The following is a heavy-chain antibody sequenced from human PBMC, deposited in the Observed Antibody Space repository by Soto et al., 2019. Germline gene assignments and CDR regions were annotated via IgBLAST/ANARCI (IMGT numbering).Heavy chain of an antibody. CDR1: GGTFSNSA. CDR2: ILPIFGTP. V-gene: IGHV1-69*13. D-gene: IGHD5-18*01. Sequence: ASVKVSCKASGGTFSNSAIIWVRQAPGQGLEWMGGILPIFGTPNYAQKFQGRLTISADEFSSTAYMELNILRSEDTAVYYCATPAEALATALRKRLTQWGQRRLV. CDR3: ATPAEALATALRKRLTQ. J-gene: IGHJ4*02.